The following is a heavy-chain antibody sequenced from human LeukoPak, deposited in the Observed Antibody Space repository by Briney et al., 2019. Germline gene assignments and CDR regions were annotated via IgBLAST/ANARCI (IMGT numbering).Heavy chain of an antibody. CDR3: ARYGSVVAAQNYGWFDP. Sequence: NPSETLSLTCTVSGGSISGYYWSWIRQPPGKGLEWIGYIYYSGSTNYNPSLKSRVTISVDTSKNQFSLKLSSVTAADTAVYYCARYGSVVAAQNYGWFDPWGQGTLVTVSS. CDR1: GGSISGYY. J-gene: IGHJ5*02. CDR2: IYYSGST. V-gene: IGHV4-59*01. D-gene: IGHD2-15*01.